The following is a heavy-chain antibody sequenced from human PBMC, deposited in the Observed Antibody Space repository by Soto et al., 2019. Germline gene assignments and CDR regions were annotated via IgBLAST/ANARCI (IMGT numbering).Heavy chain of an antibody. CDR1: GFSLSTSGVG. CDR3: AHRLKKPVTYYDFWSGHVVSDFDS. J-gene: IGHJ4*02. Sequence: QITLKESGPTLVKPTQTLTLTCTFSGFSLSTSGVGVGWIRQPPGKALEWLALIYWDGDKRYSPSLKSRLTITKDTSENQVVLTMTNMDPVDTATYYCAHRLKKPVTYYDFWSGHVVSDFDSWGQGTRVTVSS. V-gene: IGHV2-5*02. CDR2: IYWDGDK. D-gene: IGHD3-3*01.